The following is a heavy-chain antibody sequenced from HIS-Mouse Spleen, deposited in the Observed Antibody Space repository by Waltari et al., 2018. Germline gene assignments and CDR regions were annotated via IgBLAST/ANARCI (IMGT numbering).Heavy chain of an antibody. D-gene: IGHD6-13*01. J-gene: IGHJ2*01. CDR1: GGSLSSSSYY. Sequence: QLQLQESGPGLVKPSETLSLTCTVSGGSLSSSSYYCGWIRQPPGKGLEWIGSIYYSGSTHDNTPLKSRVNISVDTSKNQFSLKLSSVTAAATAVYYCAREIPYSSSWYDWYFDLWGRGTLVTVSS. CDR3: AREIPYSSSWYDWYFDL. CDR2: IYYSGST. V-gene: IGHV4-39*07.